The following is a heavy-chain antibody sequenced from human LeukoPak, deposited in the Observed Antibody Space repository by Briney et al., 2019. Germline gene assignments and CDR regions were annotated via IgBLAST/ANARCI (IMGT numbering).Heavy chain of an antibody. Sequence: GASVKVSCKASGGSSITHVISWVRQAPGQELEWMGRIIPMLGIPNYAQHFQGRVTITADRSTNTAYMALSSLTSEDTAVYYCARHSSRESYYDFDSWGQGALVIVSS. CDR3: ARHSSRESYYDFDS. CDR1: GGSSITHV. CDR2: IIPMLGIP. J-gene: IGHJ4*02. D-gene: IGHD3-22*01. V-gene: IGHV1-69*04.